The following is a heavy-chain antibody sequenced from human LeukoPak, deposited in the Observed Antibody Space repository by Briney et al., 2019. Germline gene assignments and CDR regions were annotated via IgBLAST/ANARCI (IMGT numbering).Heavy chain of an antibody. CDR2: IGHRSVDI. CDR3: ARATTNGYDY. J-gene: IGHJ4*02. D-gene: IGHD5-24*01. V-gene: IGHV3-21*05. CDR1: GFTLNIYG. Sequence: NPGGSVRLSCAASGFTLNIYGMNWVRQTPGKGLEWVSYIGHRSVDIHYADSVKGRFTVSRVNARKCLYLQMNSLRADDTGVTFWARATTNGYDYWGRGTLVIVSA.